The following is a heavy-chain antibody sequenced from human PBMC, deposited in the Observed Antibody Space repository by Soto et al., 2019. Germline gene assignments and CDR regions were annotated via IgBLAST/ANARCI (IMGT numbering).Heavy chain of an antibody. CDR1: GFTFRNYD. CDR3: VRDKRSEPLVRPI. D-gene: IGHD2-21*01. CDR2: ITTSGPNM. J-gene: IGHJ3*02. Sequence: EVHLGESGGDLVQPGGSLRLSCAASGFTFRNYDMAWVRQAPGKGLEWISLITTSGPNMYYADSVRRRFTIARDIAKDSLYLQVHSLRAVDTAVYFCVRDKRSEPLVRPIWGQGTTVIVSS. V-gene: IGHV3-48*01.